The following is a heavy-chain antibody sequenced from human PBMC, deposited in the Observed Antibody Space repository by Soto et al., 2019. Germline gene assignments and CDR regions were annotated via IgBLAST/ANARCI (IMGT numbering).Heavy chain of an antibody. Sequence: QVQLVQSGAEVKKPGASVKVSCKASGYTFTSYGISWVRQAPGQGLEWMGWISAYNGNTNFAQKLQGRVPMTTDTSTSTGYMGLRSLRSDDTAVYYCERENYDSSGYYFDYWGQGTLVTVSS. CDR1: GYTFTSYG. V-gene: IGHV1-18*01. J-gene: IGHJ4*02. CDR2: ISAYNGNT. CDR3: ERENYDSSGYYFDY. D-gene: IGHD3-22*01.